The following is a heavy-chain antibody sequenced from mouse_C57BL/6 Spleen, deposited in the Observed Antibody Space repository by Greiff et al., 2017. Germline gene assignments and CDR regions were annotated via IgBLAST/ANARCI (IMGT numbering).Heavy chain of an antibody. CDR2: ISSGSSTI. Sequence: EVKLVESGGGLVKPGGSLKLSCAASGFTFSDYGMHWVRQAPEQGLEWVAYISSGSSTIYYADTVKGRFTISRDNAKNTLFLQMTSLRSEDTAMYYCARPGRYAMDYWGQGTSVTVSS. J-gene: IGHJ4*01. CDR1: GFTFSDYG. CDR3: ARPGRYAMDY. V-gene: IGHV5-17*01.